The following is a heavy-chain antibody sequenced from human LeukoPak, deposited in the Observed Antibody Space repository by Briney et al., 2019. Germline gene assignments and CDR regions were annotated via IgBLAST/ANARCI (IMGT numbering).Heavy chain of an antibody. J-gene: IGHJ4*02. V-gene: IGHV1-8*01. D-gene: IGHD3-22*01. CDR3: ARGSYDSSGSPSEY. CDR1: GYTFTSYD. Sequence: GASVKVSCKASGYTFTSYDINWVRQATGQGLELMGWMNPNSGNTGYAQKFQGRVTMTRNTSISTAYMELSSLRSEGTAVYYCARGSYDSSGSPSEYWGQGTLVTVSS. CDR2: MNPNSGNT.